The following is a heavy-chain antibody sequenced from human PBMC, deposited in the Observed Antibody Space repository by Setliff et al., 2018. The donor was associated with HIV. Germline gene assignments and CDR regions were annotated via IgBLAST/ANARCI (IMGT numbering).Heavy chain of an antibody. V-gene: IGHV1-46*01. J-gene: IGHJ4*02. CDR1: GHTFTSYY. CDR3: ARVPILRYASPVDM. Sequence: ASVKVSCKASGHTFTSYYSHWVRQAPRQGLEWMGEINPSGGSTSYSEKFRGRATMTRDTSRSTVYMELSSLRFDDTAVYYCARVPILRYASPVDMWGQGTLVTVSS. D-gene: IGHD3-9*01. CDR2: INPSGGST.